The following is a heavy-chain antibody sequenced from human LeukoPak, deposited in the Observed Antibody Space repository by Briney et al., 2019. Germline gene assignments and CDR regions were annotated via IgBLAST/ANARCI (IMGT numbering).Heavy chain of an antibody. CDR1: GLTFSSYA. Sequence: GGSLRLSCAASGLTFSSYAMSWVRQAPGKGLEWVSAISGSGGSTYYADSVKGRFTISRDNAKNSLYLQMNSLRVEDTGVYYCARENWYRFDPWGQGTLVTVSS. CDR3: ARENWYRFDP. V-gene: IGHV3-23*01. J-gene: IGHJ5*02. CDR2: ISGSGGST. D-gene: IGHD1-1*01.